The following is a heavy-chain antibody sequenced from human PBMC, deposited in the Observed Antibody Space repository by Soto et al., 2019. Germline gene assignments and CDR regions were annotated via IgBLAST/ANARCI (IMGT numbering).Heavy chain of an antibody. CDR3: AASGGDYRDFDY. CDR2: TRNKVNSYTT. J-gene: IGHJ4*02. V-gene: IGHV3-72*01. CDR1: GFSFSDHY. Sequence: EVQLVESGGGLVQPGGSLILSCAASGFSFSDHYMDWVRQAPGKGLEWVGRTRNKVNSYTTEYAASVKGRFTISRDDSKNSLYLQVNSLKSEDTAGYYCAASGGDYRDFDYLGLGTLVTVSS. D-gene: IGHD2-21*01.